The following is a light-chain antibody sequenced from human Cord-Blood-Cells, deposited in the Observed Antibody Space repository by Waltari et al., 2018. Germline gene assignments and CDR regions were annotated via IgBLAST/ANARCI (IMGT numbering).Light chain of an antibody. CDR1: SRDVGSYNL. V-gene: IGLV2-23*01. CDR2: EGS. CDR3: CSYAGSSTLGV. Sequence: QSALTPPASVSGSPGQSLTISCTGTSRDVGSYNLVSWYQQHPGKAPKLMIYEGSKRPSGVSNRFSGSKSGNTASLTISGLQAEDEADYYCCSYAGSSTLGVFGGGTKLTVL. J-gene: IGLJ2*01.